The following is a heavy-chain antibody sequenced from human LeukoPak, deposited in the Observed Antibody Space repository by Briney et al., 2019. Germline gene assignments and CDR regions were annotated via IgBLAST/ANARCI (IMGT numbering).Heavy chain of an antibody. CDR3: ATVHREPFRPNDISWFDP. CDR2: FYTSGST. Sequence: SETLSLTCTVSGGSIGRYYWSWIRQPAGKGLEWIGHFYTSGSTNYNPSLKSRVTMSVDTSTNQFSLNLTSVTAADTAVYYCATVHREPFRPNDISWFDPWGQGTLVTVSS. D-gene: IGHD3-9*01. V-gene: IGHV4-4*07. J-gene: IGHJ5*02. CDR1: GGSIGRYY.